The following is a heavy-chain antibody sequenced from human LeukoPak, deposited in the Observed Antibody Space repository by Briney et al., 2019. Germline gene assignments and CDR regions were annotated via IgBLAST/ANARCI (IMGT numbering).Heavy chain of an antibody. CDR3: ARRIALRPFDY. Sequence: GGSLRLSCAASGSTFNTYEMNWVRQAPGKGLEWVSYISSSGSTIYYADSVKGRFTISRDNAKNSLHLQMNSLRAEDTAVYYCARRIALRPFDYWGQGTLVTVSS. D-gene: IGHD6-6*01. CDR1: GSTFNTYE. V-gene: IGHV3-48*03. J-gene: IGHJ4*02. CDR2: ISSSGSTI.